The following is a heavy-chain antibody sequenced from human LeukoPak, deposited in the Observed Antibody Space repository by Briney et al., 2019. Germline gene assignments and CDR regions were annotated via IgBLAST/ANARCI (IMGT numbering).Heavy chain of an antibody. D-gene: IGHD6-13*01. V-gene: IGHV3-66*01. Sequence: GRSLRLSCAASGFTVSSNYMSWVRHAPGKGLEWVSVIYSGGSTYYADSVKGRFTISRDNSKNTLYLQMNSLRAEDTAVYYCARDAGIAAAGNPNGYWGQGTLVTVSS. CDR3: ARDAGIAAAGNPNGY. CDR2: IYSGGST. J-gene: IGHJ4*02. CDR1: GFTVSSNY.